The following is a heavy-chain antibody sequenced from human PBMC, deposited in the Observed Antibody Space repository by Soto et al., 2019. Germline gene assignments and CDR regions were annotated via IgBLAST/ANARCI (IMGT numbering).Heavy chain of an antibody. Sequence: EVQLVESGGGLVQPGGSLRLSCAASGFTVSSNYMSWVRQAPGKGLEWVSVIFTGGGTYYADSVKGRFTSSGDSSKITVYLQMNSLRDEDTAVYYFAIYRYSSGWLDAFDIWGQGTMVTVSS. CDR3: AIYRYSSGWLDAFDI. V-gene: IGHV3-53*04. CDR1: GFTVSSNY. J-gene: IGHJ3*02. D-gene: IGHD6-19*01. CDR2: IFTGGGT.